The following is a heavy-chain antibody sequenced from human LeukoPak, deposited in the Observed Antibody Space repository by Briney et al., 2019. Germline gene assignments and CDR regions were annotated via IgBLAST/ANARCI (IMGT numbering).Heavy chain of an antibody. Sequence: GGSLRLSCTASGFTFSGYSMNWIRQAPGKGLEWVSSFGTRSTSVYHAGSVKGRFAISRDNAKNTLYLQMNSLRAEDTAVYYCARRVVVPAAPYYFDYWGQGTLVTVSS. CDR3: ARRVVVPAAPYYFDY. J-gene: IGHJ4*02. CDR2: FGTRSTSV. CDR1: GFTFSGYS. V-gene: IGHV3-21*01. D-gene: IGHD2-2*01.